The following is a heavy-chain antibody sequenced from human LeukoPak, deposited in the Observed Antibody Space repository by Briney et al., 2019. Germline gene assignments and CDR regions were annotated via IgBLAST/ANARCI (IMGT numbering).Heavy chain of an antibody. CDR3: ARDIVGAGYFDY. CDR2: IYYSGST. J-gene: IGHJ4*02. V-gene: IGHV4-59*11. Sequence: PSETLSLTCTVSGGSISSHYWSWIRQPPGKGLEWIGYIYYSGSTNYNPSLKSRVTISVDTSKNQFSLKLSSVTAADTAVYYCARDIVGAGYFDYWGQGTLVTVSS. CDR1: GGSISSHY. D-gene: IGHD1-26*01.